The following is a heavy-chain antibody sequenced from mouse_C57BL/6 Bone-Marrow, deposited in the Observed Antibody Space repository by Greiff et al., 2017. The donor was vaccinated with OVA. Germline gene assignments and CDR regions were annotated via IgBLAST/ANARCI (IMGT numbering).Heavy chain of an antibody. Sequence: VKLMESGAELARPGASVKLSCKASGYTFTSYGISWVKQRTGQGLEWIGEIYPRSGNTYYNEKFKGKATLTADKSSSTAYMELRSLTSEDSAVYFCARSHYGSSWFAYWGQGTLVTVSA. CDR3: ARSHYGSSWFAY. CDR2: IYPRSGNT. D-gene: IGHD1-1*01. V-gene: IGHV1-81*01. J-gene: IGHJ3*01. CDR1: GYTFTSYG.